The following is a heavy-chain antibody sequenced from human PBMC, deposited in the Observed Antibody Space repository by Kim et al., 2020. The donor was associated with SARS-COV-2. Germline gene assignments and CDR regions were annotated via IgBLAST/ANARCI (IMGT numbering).Heavy chain of an antibody. CDR2: IIPIFGTA. D-gene: IGHD3-22*01. CDR1: GGTFSSYA. CDR3: ARVMHYYDSSGYYGMDV. Sequence: SVKVSCKASGGTFSSYAISWVRQAPGQGLEWMGGIIPIFGTANYAQKFQGRVTITADESTSTAYMELSSLRSEDTAVYYCARVMHYYDSSGYYGMDVWGQGTTVTVSS. V-gene: IGHV1-69*13. J-gene: IGHJ6*02.